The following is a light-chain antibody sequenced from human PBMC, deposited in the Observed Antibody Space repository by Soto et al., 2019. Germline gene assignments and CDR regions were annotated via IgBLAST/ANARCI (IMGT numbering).Light chain of an antibody. V-gene: IGLV2-23*01. CDR3: CSYAGGTTWV. Sequence: QSALTQPAFMSVSPGQSITISCTCSSNDFGSRNFVSWYQQRPNKAPKLMIFEGTKRPSGVSDRFSASKSGYTASLTISGLRAEDEANYYCCSYAGGTTWVFGGGTKLTVL. CDR2: EGT. J-gene: IGLJ3*02. CDR1: SNDFGSRNF.